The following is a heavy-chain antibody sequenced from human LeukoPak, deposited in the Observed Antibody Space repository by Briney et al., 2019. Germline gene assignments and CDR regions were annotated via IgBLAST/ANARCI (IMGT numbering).Heavy chain of an antibody. CDR1: GGSISSYY. D-gene: IGHD5-12*01. V-gene: IGHV4-59*12. J-gene: IGHJ3*02. Sequence: SETLSLTCTVSGGSISSYYWSWIRQPPGKGLEWIGYIYYSGSTNYNPSLKSRVTISVDTSKNQFSLKLSSVTAADTAVYYCARGEGGGYGAFDIWGQGTMVTVSS. CDR2: IYYSGST. CDR3: ARGEGGGYGAFDI.